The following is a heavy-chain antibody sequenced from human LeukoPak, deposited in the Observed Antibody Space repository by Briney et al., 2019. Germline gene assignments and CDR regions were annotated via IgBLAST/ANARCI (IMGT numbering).Heavy chain of an antibody. V-gene: IGHV3-21*01. CDR2: ISSSSSYI. D-gene: IGHD2-2*02. Sequence: KTGGSLRLSCAASGFTFSSYSMNWVRQAPGKGLEWVSSISSSSSYIYYADSVKGRFTISRDNAKNSLYLQMNSLRAEDTAVYYCARDGLGYCSSTSCYMIWGQGTLVTVSS. J-gene: IGHJ4*02. CDR1: GFTFSSYS. CDR3: ARDGLGYCSSTSCYMI.